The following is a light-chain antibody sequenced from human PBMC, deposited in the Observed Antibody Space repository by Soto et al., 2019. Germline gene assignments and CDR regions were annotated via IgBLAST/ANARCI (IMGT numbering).Light chain of an antibody. CDR3: QQYNNWPWK. CDR2: GAS. J-gene: IGKJ1*01. CDR1: QSLSDT. V-gene: IGKV3-15*01. Sequence: IVMTQSPATLSVSPGGRATLSCRASQSLSDTLAWYQQKPGQAPRLLIYGASTRAPGFPARFSGSGSGTDFTLTISSLQSEDFGVYYCQQYNNWPWKFGQGTKVDIK.